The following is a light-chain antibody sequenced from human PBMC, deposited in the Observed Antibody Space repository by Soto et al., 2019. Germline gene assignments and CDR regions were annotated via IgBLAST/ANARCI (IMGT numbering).Light chain of an antibody. CDR1: QTADKW. Sequence: DIPVTQSPSTLSASVGDRVIIACRASQTADKWVALYQQKPGKAPNVLIYDASRLESGVPSRFSGSGSGTLFTLTISNLQPDDFATYYCQQYNDYPYTFGQGTKVEI. V-gene: IGKV1-5*01. J-gene: IGKJ2*01. CDR3: QQYNDYPYT. CDR2: DAS.